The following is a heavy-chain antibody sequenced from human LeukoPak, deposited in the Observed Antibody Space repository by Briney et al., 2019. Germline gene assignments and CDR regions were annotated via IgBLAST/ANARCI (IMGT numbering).Heavy chain of an antibody. V-gene: IGHV3-23*01. CDR2: ISGSGGST. Sequence: GGSLRLSCAASGFTFSSYAMSWVRQAPGKGVKWVSAISGSGGSTYYAGSVKGRFTISRDNSKNTLYLQMNSLRAEDTAVYCCAKVPASVVIAIRFGFDPWGQGTLVTVSS. D-gene: IGHD2-21*01. CDR3: AKVPASVVIAIRFGFDP. J-gene: IGHJ5*02. CDR1: GFTFSSYA.